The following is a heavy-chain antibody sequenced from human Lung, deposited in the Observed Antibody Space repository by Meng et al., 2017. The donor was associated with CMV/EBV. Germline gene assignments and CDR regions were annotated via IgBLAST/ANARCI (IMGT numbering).Heavy chain of an antibody. J-gene: IGHJ6*02. CDR1: DYSFTSYG. CDR3: ARSITIYRIDV. V-gene: IGHV1-18*01. CDR2: INTYKGNT. Sequence: ASVXVSCKASDYSFTSYGISWVRQAPGQGLKWMGWINTYKGNTNYAQKFQGRVTMTAETSTSTVYMEVRGLRFDDTAIYYCARSITIYRIDVWGLGTAVTVSS. D-gene: IGHD3-3*01.